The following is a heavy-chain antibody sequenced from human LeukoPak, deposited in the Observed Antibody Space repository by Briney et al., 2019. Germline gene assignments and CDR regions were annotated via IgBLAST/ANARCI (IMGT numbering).Heavy chain of an antibody. V-gene: IGHV3-15*01. CDR3: TTSSGSYLPFDY. J-gene: IGHJ4*02. D-gene: IGHD3-10*01. CDR1: GFTFSNAW. CDR2: IKSKTDGGTT. Sequence: KTGESLRLSCAASGFTFSNAWMSWVRQAPGKGLEWVGRIKSKTDGGTTDYAAPVKGRFTISRDDSKNTLYLQMNSLKTEDTAVYYCTTSSGSYLPFDYWGQRTLVTVSS.